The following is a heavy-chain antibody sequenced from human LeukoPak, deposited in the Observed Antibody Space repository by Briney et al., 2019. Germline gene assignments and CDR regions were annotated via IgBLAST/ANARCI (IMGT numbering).Heavy chain of an antibody. CDR3: ARGGVLTAAGTDY. D-gene: IGHD6-13*01. V-gene: IGHV3-48*03. Sequence: GGSLRLSCAASGFTFSSYEMNWVRQAPGKGLEWVSYISSSGSTIYYADSVKGRFTISRDNAKNSLYLQMNSLRAEDTAVYYCARGGVLTAAGTDYRGQGTLITVSS. J-gene: IGHJ4*02. CDR1: GFTFSSYE. CDR2: ISSSGSTI.